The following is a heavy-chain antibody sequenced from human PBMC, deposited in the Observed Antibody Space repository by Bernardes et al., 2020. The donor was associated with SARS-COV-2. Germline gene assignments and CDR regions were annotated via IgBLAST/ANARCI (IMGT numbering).Heavy chain of an antibody. CDR1: GYNFLNSV. Sequence: ASVKVSCKASGYNFLNSVMNWVRQAPGQGPEWMGWISINSDQTQYAQNIQGRVSMTADTSTSTAYMELRSLRSDDTAVYYCARAPVIAVAGSYYFYGLDVWGQGTTVTVSS. CDR3: ARAPVIAVAGSYYFYGLDV. J-gene: IGHJ6*02. V-gene: IGHV1-18*01. CDR2: ISINSDQT. D-gene: IGHD6-19*01.